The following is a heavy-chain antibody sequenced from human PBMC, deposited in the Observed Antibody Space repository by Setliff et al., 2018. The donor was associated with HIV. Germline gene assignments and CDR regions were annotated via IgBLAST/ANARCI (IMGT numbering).Heavy chain of an antibody. CDR1: GDSVSTRNSF. Sequence: SETLSLTCTVSGDSVSTRNSFWGWIRQPPGKGLEWVGSFSYNGGRRYTPSLKSRVTISADMSKNQFSLNLNSVTAADTAVYYCVKHVDSDFSGDPDWFDPWGQGIPVTVSS. CDR3: VKHVDSDFSGDPDWFDP. J-gene: IGHJ5*02. CDR2: FSYNGGR. D-gene: IGHD2-15*01. V-gene: IGHV4-39*01.